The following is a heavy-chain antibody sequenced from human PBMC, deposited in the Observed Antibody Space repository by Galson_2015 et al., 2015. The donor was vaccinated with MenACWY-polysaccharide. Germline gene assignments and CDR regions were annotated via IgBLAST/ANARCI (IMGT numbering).Heavy chain of an antibody. V-gene: IGHV3-23*01. CDR1: AFDFNKYV. CDR3: AKGSYRANAVLSYYYYYMDV. CDR2: IIPTGGTP. Sequence: SLRLSCAASAFDFNKYVMNWVRQSPGKGLQWVSSIIPTGGTPYYADSVRGRFTITRDSSKNTLYLQMNSLGAEDTAVYYCAKGSYRANAVLSYYYYYMDVWAKVTAVTVSS. D-gene: IGHD4/OR15-4a*01. J-gene: IGHJ6*03.